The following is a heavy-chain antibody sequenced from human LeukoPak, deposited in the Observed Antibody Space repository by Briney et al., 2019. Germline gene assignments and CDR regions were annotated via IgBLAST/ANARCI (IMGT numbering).Heavy chain of an antibody. J-gene: IGHJ4*02. CDR1: GYTFTSYG. Sequence: ASVKVSCKASGYTFTSYGISWVRQAPGQGLEWMGWISAYNGNTNYAQKLQGRVTVTTDTSTSTAYMELRSLRSDDTAVYYCARDLTRWVVGAIDYWGQGTLVTVSS. V-gene: IGHV1-18*01. D-gene: IGHD1-26*01. CDR2: ISAYNGNT. CDR3: ARDLTRWVVGAIDY.